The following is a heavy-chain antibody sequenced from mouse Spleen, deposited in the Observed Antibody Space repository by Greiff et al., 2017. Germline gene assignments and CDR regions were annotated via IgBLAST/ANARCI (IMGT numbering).Heavy chain of an antibody. D-gene: IGHD2-10*02. CDR2: INPNNGGT. V-gene: IGHV1-18*01. CDR1: GYTFTDYN. CDR3: ARKYGNYNAWFAY. Sequence: EVKLVESGPELVKPGASVKIPCKASGYTFTDYNMDWVKQSHGKSLEWIGDINPNNGGTIYNQKFKGKATLTVDKSSSTAYMELRSLTSEDTAVYYCARKYGNYNAWFAYWGQGTLVTVSA. J-gene: IGHJ3*01.